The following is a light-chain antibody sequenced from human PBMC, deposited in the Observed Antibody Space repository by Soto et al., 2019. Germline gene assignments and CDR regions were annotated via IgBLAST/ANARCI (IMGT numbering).Light chain of an antibody. CDR1: QSLLHSNGYNY. CDR3: MQALQAPLT. CDR2: LGS. Sequence: DIVMTQSPLSLPVTPGEPASISCRSSQSLLHSNGYNYLDWYLQKPGQSPQLLIYLGSNRASGVPDRFSGSGSDTYFTLKISRVEADDVGVYYCMQALQAPLTFGGGTKVDIK. V-gene: IGKV2-28*01. J-gene: IGKJ4*01.